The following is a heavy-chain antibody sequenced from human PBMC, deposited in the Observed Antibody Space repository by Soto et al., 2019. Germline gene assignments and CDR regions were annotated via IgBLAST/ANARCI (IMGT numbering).Heavy chain of an antibody. Sequence: PSETLSLTSTVSGGSFSSNNHYWVWIRQPPGKVLEWIGSIYYGGTTYYNPSLKSRVTISVDTSKNEFSLKLNAVTAADTAVYNFATRPPGGAYFGVFDFWSQGTLGSVS. D-gene: IGHD2-21*01. V-gene: IGHV4-39*07. CDR2: IYYGGTT. J-gene: IGHJ4*02. CDR1: GGSFSSNNHY. CDR3: ATRPPGGAYFGVFDF.